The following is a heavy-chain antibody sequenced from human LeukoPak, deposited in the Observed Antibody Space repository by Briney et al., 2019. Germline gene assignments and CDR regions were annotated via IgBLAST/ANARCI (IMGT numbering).Heavy chain of an antibody. CDR3: AKDLHRRGLGIDYYYHYGMDV. CDR1: GFTFSSYA. Sequence: GGSLRLSCAASGFTFSSYAMHWVRQAPGKGLEWVAVISYDGSNKYYADSVKGRFTISRDNSKNTLYLQMNSLRAQDTALYYCAKDLHRRGLGIDYYYHYGMDVWGQGTTVTVSS. D-gene: IGHD7-27*01. V-gene: IGHV3-30-3*02. CDR2: ISYDGSNK. J-gene: IGHJ6*02.